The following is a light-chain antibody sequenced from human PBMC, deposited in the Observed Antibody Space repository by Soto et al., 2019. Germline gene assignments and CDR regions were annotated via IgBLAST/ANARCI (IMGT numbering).Light chain of an antibody. CDR2: EVS. Sequence: DIVMTQTPLSLSVTPGQPASISCKSSQSLLHNNGKTYFYWYLQKPGQPPQLLIYEVSNRYSGVPDRFGGSGSWTDFKPKISRVGAEDVGVYYCLPSFQFPLSFGGGTKVEIK. V-gene: IGKV2D-29*01. J-gene: IGKJ4*01. CDR1: QSLLHNNGKTY. CDR3: LPSFQFPLS.